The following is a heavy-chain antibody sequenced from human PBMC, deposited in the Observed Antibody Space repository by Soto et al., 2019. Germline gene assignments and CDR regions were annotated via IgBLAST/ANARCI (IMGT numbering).Heavy chain of an antibody. V-gene: IGHV1-18*01. CDR2: ISGHNGHT. J-gene: IGHJ4*02. CDR3: ARYQPYSTGYYYFDH. Sequence: QVQLVQSGAEVKKPGASVKVSCKTSGYNFTTYGVSWVRQAPGQGLEWMGWISGHNGHTNYAQTFQGRVIMTKDTSMATAYMGLRSLRSDDTAVYYCARYQPYSTGYYYFDHWGQGTLAIVTS. CDR1: GYNFTTYG. D-gene: IGHD6-19*01.